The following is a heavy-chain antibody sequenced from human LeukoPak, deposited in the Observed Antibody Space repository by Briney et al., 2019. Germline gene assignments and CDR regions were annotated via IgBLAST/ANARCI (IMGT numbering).Heavy chain of an antibody. CDR2: IYTSGST. J-gene: IGHJ4*02. CDR3: ARQGVRANYFDY. CDR1: GGSISSYY. D-gene: IGHD3-10*01. V-gene: IGHV4-4*09. Sequence: SETLSLTCTVPGGSISSYYWSWIRQPPGKGLEWIGYIYTSGSTNYNPSLKSRVTISVDTSKNQFSLKLSSVTAADTAVYYCARQGVRANYFDYWGQGTLVTVSS.